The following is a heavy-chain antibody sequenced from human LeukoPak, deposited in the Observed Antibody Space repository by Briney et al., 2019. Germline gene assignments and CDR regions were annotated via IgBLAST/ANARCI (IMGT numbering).Heavy chain of an antibody. Sequence: PGGSPRLSCAASGITFSSLWMSWFRQAPGKGLEWVADIKPDGSEEHYVASVRGRFTISRDNAKTSLYPQMNSLRGEDTAVYYCAGGQGWHFDLWGRGTLITVSS. CDR1: GITFSSLW. V-gene: IGHV3-7*01. D-gene: IGHD2-15*01. CDR2: IKPDGSEE. J-gene: IGHJ2*01. CDR3: AGGQGWHFDL.